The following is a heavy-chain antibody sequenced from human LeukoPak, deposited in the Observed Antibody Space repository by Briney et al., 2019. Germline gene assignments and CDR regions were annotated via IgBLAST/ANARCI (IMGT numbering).Heavy chain of an antibody. CDR3: ARADRLDGGPYLIGP. V-gene: IGHV1-2*02. Sequence: ASVKVSCKTSGYSFSDYYMHWVRQAPGQGLEWMGWINPNSGGTSSAQKFQGRVTMTRDTSITTVYMEVSWLTSDDTAIYYCARADRLDGGPYLIGPWGQGTLVTVSS. CDR1: GYSFSDYY. J-gene: IGHJ5*02. CDR2: INPNSGGT. D-gene: IGHD2-21*01.